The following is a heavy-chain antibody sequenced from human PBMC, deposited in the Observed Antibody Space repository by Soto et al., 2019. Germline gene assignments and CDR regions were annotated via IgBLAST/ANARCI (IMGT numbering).Heavy chain of an antibody. CDR3: ERGYGCSGYCDRIYYYAMDV. D-gene: IGHD3-22*01. V-gene: IGHV1-46*01. CDR2: INPSSSDT. Sequence: ASVKISCKASGYTITSYYMHWVRQAPGQRLEWMGIINPSSSDTKYSQKFQGRVTMSRDRYASTVYMELSGLRSEETAVYYCERGYGCSGYCDRIYYYAMDVWGQGTMVTVSS. CDR1: GYTITSYY. J-gene: IGHJ6*02.